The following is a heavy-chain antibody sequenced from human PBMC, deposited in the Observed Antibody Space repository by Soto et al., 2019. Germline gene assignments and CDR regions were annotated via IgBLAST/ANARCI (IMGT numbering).Heavy chain of an antibody. CDR3: ARHTTQQLVFGY. CDR1: GGSISSSSYY. CDR2: IYYNGST. V-gene: IGHV4-39*01. J-gene: IGHJ4*02. D-gene: IGHD6-6*01. Sequence: SETLSLTCTVSGGSISSSSYYWGWIRQPPGKGLEWIGSIYYNGSTYYNPSLKSRVTVSVDTSKNQFSLKLSSVTAADTAVYYCARHTTQQLVFGYWGQGTLVTVSS.